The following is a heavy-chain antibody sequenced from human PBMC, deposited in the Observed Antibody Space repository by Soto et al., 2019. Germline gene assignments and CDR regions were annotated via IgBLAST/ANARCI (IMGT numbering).Heavy chain of an antibody. D-gene: IGHD2-2*01. J-gene: IGHJ6*02. CDR1: GYTFTSYA. Sequence: QVQLVQSGAEVKKPGASVKVSCKASGYTFTSYAMHWERQAPGQRLEWMGWINAGNGNTKYSQKFQGRVTITRDTSASTAYMELSSLRSEDTAVYYCARVVPAAMNYYYYGMDVWGQGTTVTVSS. CDR3: ARVVPAAMNYYYYGMDV. CDR2: INAGNGNT. V-gene: IGHV1-3*01.